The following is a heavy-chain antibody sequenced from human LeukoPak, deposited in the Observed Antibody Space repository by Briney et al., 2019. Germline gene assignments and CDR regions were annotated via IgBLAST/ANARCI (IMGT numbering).Heavy chain of an antibody. V-gene: IGHV3-23*01. CDR2: ISSSGGST. D-gene: IGHD3-16*01. CDR1: LLIFSNYA. J-gene: IGHJ4*02. CDR3: AKNSGVMVTSLDY. Sequence: GGSLRLSCAASLLIFSNYAMNWVGQAPGKGLEWVSVISSSGGSTYYADSVKGRFSTSRDNSKNTLYLQMNSLRAEDTAIYYCAKNSGVMVTSLDYWGQGTLVTVSS.